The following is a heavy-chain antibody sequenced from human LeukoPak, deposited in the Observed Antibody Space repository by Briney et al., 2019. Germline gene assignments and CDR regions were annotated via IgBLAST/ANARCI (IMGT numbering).Heavy chain of an antibody. Sequence: SVKVSCXASGGTFSSYAISWVRQAPGQGLEWMGRIIPIFGTANYAQKFQGRVTITTDESTSTAYMELSSLRSEDTAVYYCARDSPSIVVVPAAIAVGWFDPWGQGTLVTVSS. CDR1: GGTFSSYA. D-gene: IGHD2-2*01. CDR3: ARDSPSIVVVPAAIAVGWFDP. CDR2: IIPIFGTA. J-gene: IGHJ5*02. V-gene: IGHV1-69*05.